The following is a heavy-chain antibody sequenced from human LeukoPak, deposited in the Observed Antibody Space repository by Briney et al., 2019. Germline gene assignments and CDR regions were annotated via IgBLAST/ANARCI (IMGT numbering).Heavy chain of an antibody. Sequence: PGGPLRLSCAASGFTFSSYWMSWVRQAPGKGLEWVANIKQDGSEKYYVDSVKGRFTISRDNAKNSLYLQMNSLRAEDTAVYYCASCAIIFGLTSYFNYWGQGTLVTVSS. J-gene: IGHJ4*02. CDR1: GFTFSSYW. V-gene: IGHV3-7*01. CDR2: IKQDGSEK. CDR3: ASCAIIFGLTSYFNY. D-gene: IGHD3/OR15-3a*01.